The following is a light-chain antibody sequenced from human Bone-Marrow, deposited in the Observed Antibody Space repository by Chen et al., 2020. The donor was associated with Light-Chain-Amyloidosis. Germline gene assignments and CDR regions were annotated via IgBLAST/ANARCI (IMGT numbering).Light chain of an antibody. Sequence: SVLTQPPSVSGAPGQRVTISCTGSDSNIGTGYDVQWYQQLPGTAPKLLIYGNNNRPSVVPDRFSGSRSGTSASLAITGLQAEDEADYYCQSYDSSLIGSLFGGGTKLTVL. J-gene: IGLJ2*01. CDR3: QSYDSSLIGSL. CDR1: DSNIGTGYD. CDR2: GNN. V-gene: IGLV1-40*01.